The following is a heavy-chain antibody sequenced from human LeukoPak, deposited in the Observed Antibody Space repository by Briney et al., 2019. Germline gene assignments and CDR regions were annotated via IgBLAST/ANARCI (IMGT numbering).Heavy chain of an antibody. J-gene: IGHJ4*02. CDR2: ITGGSRST. D-gene: IGHD3-9*01. CDR1: GFTFSNYA. CDR3: AKWGDYDVLTGYYVSDY. Sequence: GASLRLSCGASGFTFSNYAMSWVRQAPGKGLEWVSAITGGSRSTYYADSVKGRFTISRDNSKNTLYLQMNSLRTEDTAVYYCAKWGDYDVLTGYYVSDYWGQGTLVTVSS. V-gene: IGHV3-23*01.